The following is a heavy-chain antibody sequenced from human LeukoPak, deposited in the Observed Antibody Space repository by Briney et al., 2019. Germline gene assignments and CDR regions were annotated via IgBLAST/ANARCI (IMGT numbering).Heavy chain of an antibody. V-gene: IGHV1-2*02. D-gene: IGHD2-2*01. CDR3: ARADIVVVPAADFDY. CDR2: INPNSGGT. J-gene: IGHJ4*02. Sequence: ASVKVSCKASGYTLTGYYMHWVRQAPGQGLEWMGWINPNSGGTNYAQKFQGRVTMTRDTSISTAYMELSRLRSDDTAVYYCARADIVVVPAADFDYWGQGTLVTVSS. CDR1: GYTLTGYY.